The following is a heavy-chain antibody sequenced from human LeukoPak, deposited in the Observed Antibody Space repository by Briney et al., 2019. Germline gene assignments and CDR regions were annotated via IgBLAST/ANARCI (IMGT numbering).Heavy chain of an antibody. CDR3: EKDIWGPTVGYVDY. D-gene: IGHD1-26*01. Sequence: PGESLRLTCAASGFTFSSYAMSWVRQAPGKGLEWVSAISGSGSSTYYADPVKGRLTISRDNQKKTLYLQMNSQRAEDTAVYHCEKDIWGPTVGYVDYWGQGTLVTVSS. V-gene: IGHV3-23*01. CDR2: ISGSGSST. J-gene: IGHJ4*02. CDR1: GFTFSSYA.